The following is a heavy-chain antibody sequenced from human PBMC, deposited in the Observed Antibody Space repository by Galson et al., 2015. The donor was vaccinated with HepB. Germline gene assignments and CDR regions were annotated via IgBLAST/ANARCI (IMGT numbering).Heavy chain of an antibody. CDR1: GFTFSTFS. CDR2: IISTSATT. Sequence: SLRLSCAASGFTFSTFSMNWVRQAPGKGLEWISYIISTSATTYYADSVKGRFTISRDNAKNTLYLQMNSLRAEDTAVYYCARSSITAVRGLINWFDPWGQGTLVTVSS. CDR3: ARSSITAVRGLINWFDP. J-gene: IGHJ5*02. V-gene: IGHV3-48*04. D-gene: IGHD3-10*01.